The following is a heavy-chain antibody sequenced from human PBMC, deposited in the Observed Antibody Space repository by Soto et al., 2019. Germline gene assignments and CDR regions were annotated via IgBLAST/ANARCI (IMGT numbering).Heavy chain of an antibody. CDR1: GYTFTSYG. J-gene: IGHJ6*02. Sequence: ASVKVSCKASGYTFTSYGISWVRQAPGQGLEWMGWISAYNGNTNYAQKLQGRVTMTTDTSTSTAYMELRSLRSDDTAVYYCARDWSGYSGYDSPYYYYYGMDVWGQGTTVTVSS. D-gene: IGHD5-12*01. CDR2: ISAYNGNT. V-gene: IGHV1-18*01. CDR3: ARDWSGYSGYDSPYYYYYGMDV.